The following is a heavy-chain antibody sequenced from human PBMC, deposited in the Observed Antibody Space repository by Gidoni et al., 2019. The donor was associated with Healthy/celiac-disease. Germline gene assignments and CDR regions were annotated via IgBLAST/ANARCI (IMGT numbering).Heavy chain of an antibody. CDR1: GFTFSSYA. Sequence: QVQLVESGGGVVQPGRSLRLSCAASGFTFSSYAMHWVRQAPGKGLEWVAVISYDGSNKYYADSVKGRFTISRDNSKNTLYLQMNSLRAEDTAVYYCARAAMIVVVTDAFDIWGQGTMVTVSS. CDR2: ISYDGSNK. V-gene: IGHV3-30-3*01. D-gene: IGHD3-22*01. J-gene: IGHJ3*02. CDR3: ARAAMIVVVTDAFDI.